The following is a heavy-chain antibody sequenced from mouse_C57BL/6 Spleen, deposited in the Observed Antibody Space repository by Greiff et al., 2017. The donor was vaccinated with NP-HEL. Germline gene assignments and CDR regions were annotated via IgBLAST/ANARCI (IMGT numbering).Heavy chain of an antibody. V-gene: IGHV1-22*01. CDR2: INPNNGGT. CDR1: GYTFTDYN. Sequence: EVQLQQSGPELVKPGASVKMSCKASGYTFTDYNMHWVKQSPGKSLEWIGYINPNNGGTSYNQKFKGKATLTVNKSSSTAYMELSSLTTEDSAVYYCAKACDYEAYEAMDYWGQGTSVTVSS. CDR3: AKACDYEAYEAMDY. J-gene: IGHJ4*01. D-gene: IGHD2-4*01.